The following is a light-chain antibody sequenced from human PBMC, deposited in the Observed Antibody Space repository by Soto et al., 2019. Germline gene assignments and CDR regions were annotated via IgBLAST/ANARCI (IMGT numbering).Light chain of an antibody. J-gene: IGKJ5*01. CDR2: DVS. CDR3: QQYNRWPLIT. Sequence: IEMTQSPATLSVSPGERATLSCRASQTISSNLAWYQQRPDQVPRLLMYDVSTRATGIPARFSGSGSGTEFTLTISSLQSEDFAVYYCQQYNRWPLITFGQGTRLEIK. V-gene: IGKV3-15*01. CDR1: QTISSN.